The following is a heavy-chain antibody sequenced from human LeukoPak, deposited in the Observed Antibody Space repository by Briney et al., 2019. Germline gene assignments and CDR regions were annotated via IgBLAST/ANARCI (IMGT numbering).Heavy chain of an antibody. D-gene: IGHD6-19*01. CDR2: INAGNGNT. J-gene: IGHJ4*02. CDR3: ARDPSSGWYEPYFDY. CDR1: GYTFTSYA. Sequence: ASVKVSCKAFGYTFTSYAMHWVRQAPGQRLEWMGWINAGNGNTKYSQEFQGRVTITRDTSASTAYMELSSLRSEDMAVYYCARDPSSGWYEPYFDYWGQGTLVTVSS. V-gene: IGHV1-3*03.